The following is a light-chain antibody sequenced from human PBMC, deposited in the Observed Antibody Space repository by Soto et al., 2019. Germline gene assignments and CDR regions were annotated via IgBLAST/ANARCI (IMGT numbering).Light chain of an antibody. CDR1: QSFSSSN. J-gene: IGKJ4*01. V-gene: IGKV3-20*01. CDR2: SAS. CDR3: QRYGGSPPVT. Sequence: EVVLTQSPGTLSLSPGERATLSCRASQSFSSSNLAWYQHKPGPPPKLIVYSASRRATGIPDRFSGSGSGTDLTLTISRLEPEVFALYYCQRYGGSPPVTFGGGTKVDIK.